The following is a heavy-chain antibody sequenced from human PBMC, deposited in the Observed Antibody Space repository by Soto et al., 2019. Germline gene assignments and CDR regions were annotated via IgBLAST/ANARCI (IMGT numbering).Heavy chain of an antibody. CDR2: IFHDGST. CDR1: GDSISSGGYY. Sequence: QVQLQESGPGLVKPSQTLSLTCIVSGDSISSGGYYWSWFRQHPGKGLEWIGCIFHDGSTYSNPSLKSRVTISVDTSKNQFSLRLSSVTAADTAVYYCARDTHDTTGYHSDYWGQGTLVTVSS. J-gene: IGHJ4*02. D-gene: IGHD3-22*01. V-gene: IGHV4-31*03. CDR3: ARDTHDTTGYHSDY.